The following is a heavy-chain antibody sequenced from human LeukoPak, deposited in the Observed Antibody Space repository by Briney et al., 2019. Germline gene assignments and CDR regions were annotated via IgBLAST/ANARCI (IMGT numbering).Heavy chain of an antibody. CDR3: AKIEYSSSQYFRH. J-gene: IGHJ1*01. D-gene: IGHD6-6*01. CDR2: ISSSSSTI. V-gene: IGHV3-48*01. Sequence: GGSLRLSCAASGFTFSTYSMNWVRQAPGKGLEWVSYISSSSSTIYYADSVKGRFTISRDNAKNSLYLQMNSLRAEDTAVYYCAKIEYSSSQYFRHWGQGTLVTVSS. CDR1: GFTFSTYS.